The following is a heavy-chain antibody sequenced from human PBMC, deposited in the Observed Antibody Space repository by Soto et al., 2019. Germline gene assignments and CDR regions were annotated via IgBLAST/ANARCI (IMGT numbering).Heavy chain of an antibody. V-gene: IGHV3-48*01. CDR3: ARDSPSIDY. Sequence: EVQLVESGGGLVQPGGSLRLSCAASGFTFSSYSMNWVRQAPGKGLECGSYISSSSSTIYYADTVKGRFTISRYNAKNSLYLQMNSLRAEDTAVYYCARDSPSIDYWGQGTLVTVSS. CDR1: GFTFSSYS. CDR2: ISSSSSTI. J-gene: IGHJ4*02.